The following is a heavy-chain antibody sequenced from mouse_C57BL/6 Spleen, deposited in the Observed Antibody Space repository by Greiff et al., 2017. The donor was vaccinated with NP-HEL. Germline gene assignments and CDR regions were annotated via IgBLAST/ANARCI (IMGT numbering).Heavy chain of an antibody. V-gene: IGHV1-54*01. CDR1: GYAFTNYL. J-gene: IGHJ3*01. D-gene: IGHD2-4*01. CDR2: INPGSGGT. CDR3: ARSDDYDYPWFAY. Sequence: VKLMESGAELVRPGTSVKVSCKASGYAFTNYLIEWVKQRPGQGLEWIGVINPGSGGTNYNEKFKGKATLTADKSSSTAYMQLSSLTSEDSAVYFCARSDDYDYPWFAYWGQGTLVTVSA.